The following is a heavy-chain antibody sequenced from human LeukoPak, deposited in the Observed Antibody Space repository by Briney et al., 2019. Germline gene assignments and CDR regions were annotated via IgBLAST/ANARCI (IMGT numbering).Heavy chain of an antibody. Sequence: RTGGSLRLSCAASGFIFSNAWMTWVRQAPGKGLEWVGHIKSKTFGGTADYAAFVKGRFTISRDDSKNTLYLQMNSLETEDTAVYYCTTESNGGSASWGQGTLVTVSS. CDR1: GFIFSNAW. CDR3: TTESNGGSAS. J-gene: IGHJ5*02. D-gene: IGHD4-23*01. V-gene: IGHV3-15*01. CDR2: IKSKTFGGTA.